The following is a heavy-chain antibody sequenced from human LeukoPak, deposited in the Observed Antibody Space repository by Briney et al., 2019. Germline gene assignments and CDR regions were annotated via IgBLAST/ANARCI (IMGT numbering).Heavy chain of an antibody. CDR3: TKASGRAFDY. CDR2: ITSPVGRM. D-gene: IGHD2-8*02. V-gene: IGHV3-21*04. CDR1: GFTFSTYS. J-gene: IGHJ4*02. Sequence: GGSLRLSCAASGFTFSTYSMNWVRQAPGKGLEWVSSITSPVGRMYYADSLKGRIAISRDNARSTLYLQTNSLRAEDTALYYCTKASGRAFDYWGQGTLVTVSS.